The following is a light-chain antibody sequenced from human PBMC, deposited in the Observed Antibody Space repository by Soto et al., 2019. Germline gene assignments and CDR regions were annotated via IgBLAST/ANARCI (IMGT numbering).Light chain of an antibody. CDR1: QTISSW. CDR2: KAS. CDR3: QQYNSYS. V-gene: IGKV1-5*03. J-gene: IGKJ1*01. Sequence: DILMTQSPSTLSGSVGDIVTITCRASQTISSWLAWYQQKPGKAPKLLIYKASTLKSGVPSRFSGSGSGTGFTLTISSLQPDDFATYYCQQYNSYSFGQGTKVDIK.